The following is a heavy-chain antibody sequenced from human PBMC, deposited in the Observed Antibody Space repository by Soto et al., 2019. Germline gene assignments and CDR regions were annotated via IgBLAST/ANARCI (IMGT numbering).Heavy chain of an antibody. CDR1: GYTFTSYD. CDR3: AITHLRFGEHHY. D-gene: IGHD3-10*01. Sequence: QVQLVQSGAEVKKPGASVKVSCKASGYTFTSYDINWVRQATGQGLEWMGWMNPNSGNTGYAQKFPGRVTMNRNTSISTDYMELSSLRSEDTAVYYCAITHLRFGEHHYWGQGTLVTVSS. V-gene: IGHV1-8*01. J-gene: IGHJ4*02. CDR2: MNPNSGNT.